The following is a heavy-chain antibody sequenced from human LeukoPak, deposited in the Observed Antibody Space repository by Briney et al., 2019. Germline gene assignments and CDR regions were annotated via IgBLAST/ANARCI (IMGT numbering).Heavy chain of an antibody. CDR1: GFTFSNAW. V-gene: IGHV3-15*01. CDR2: IKSNTDGTTT. D-gene: IGHD3-10*01. CDR3: CTRAYVYGSATYYH. Sequence: GGSLRLSCAASGFTFSNAWMSWVRQAPGKGLEWVGPIKSNTDGTTTEYAAPVKGRITISSGDSKNTRFFQMTSLKTEDTAVYYFCTRAYVYGSATYYHWGQGNLVTVSS. J-gene: IGHJ4*02.